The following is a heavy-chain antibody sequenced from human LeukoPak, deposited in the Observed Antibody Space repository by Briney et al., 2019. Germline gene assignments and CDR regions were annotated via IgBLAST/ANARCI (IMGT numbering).Heavy chain of an antibody. CDR1: AYTFTSYD. V-gene: IGHV1-8*03. J-gene: IGHJ6*03. Sequence: AGVKVSCKASAYTFTSYDINWVRQPTGQGGEWMGWMKPNSGNTGYEQKFQGRVTISRNTPLSTAYMELSNLRSEDTAVYYCAREMSGWHTYYYYYYMDVWRKGTTVTVSS. D-gene: IGHD6-19*01. CDR3: AREMSGWHTYYYYYYMDV. CDR2: MKPNSGNT.